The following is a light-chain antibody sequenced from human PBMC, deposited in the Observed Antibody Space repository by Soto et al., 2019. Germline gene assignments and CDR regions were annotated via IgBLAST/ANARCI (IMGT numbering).Light chain of an antibody. CDR3: KQNGSSSGM. V-gene: IGKV3-20*01. J-gene: IGKJ1*01. Sequence: EIVLTQSPGTLSLSPGERATLSCRASQSVSSSYLAWYQQKPGQAPRLLIYGASSRATGISDRFSGSGSGTDFTLTISRLEPEDFAVYYCKQNGSSSGMFGQGTKVKIK. CDR2: GAS. CDR1: QSVSSSY.